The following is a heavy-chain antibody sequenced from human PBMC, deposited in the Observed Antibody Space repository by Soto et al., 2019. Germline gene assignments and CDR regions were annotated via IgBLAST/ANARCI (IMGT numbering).Heavy chain of an antibody. J-gene: IGHJ3*02. Sequence: GASVKVSCKVSGYTLTELSMHWVRQAPGEGLEWMGGFDPEDGETIYAQKYQGRVTMTKDTSTNTAYMELRSLRSEDTAVYYYARVYYDYIWGSYRADAFDIWGQGTMVTVSS. CDR1: GYTLTELS. D-gene: IGHD3-16*02. V-gene: IGHV1-24*01. CDR3: ARVYYDYIWGSYRADAFDI. CDR2: FDPEDGET.